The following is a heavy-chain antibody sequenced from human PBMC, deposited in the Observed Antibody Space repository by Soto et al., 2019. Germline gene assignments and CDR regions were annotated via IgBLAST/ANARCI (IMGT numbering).Heavy chain of an antibody. CDR2: IYSGGGT. Sequence: PGGSLRLSCAASLFIVSDNYMSWVRQAPGKGLEWVSLIYSGGGTDYAESVKGRFTISRDNSKNTLYLQMNSLKAEDTGIYYCATRMTTAPSWGEGPVVTVP. V-gene: IGHV3-53*01. J-gene: IGHJ5*02. CDR3: ATRMTTAPS. D-gene: IGHD4-17*01. CDR1: LFIVSDNY.